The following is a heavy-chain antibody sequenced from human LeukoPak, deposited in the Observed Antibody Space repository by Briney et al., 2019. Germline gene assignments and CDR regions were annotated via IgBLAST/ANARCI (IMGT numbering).Heavy chain of an antibody. Sequence: SETLSLTCTVSGGSISSYYWSWIRQPPGKGLEWIGYIFYSGSTNYNPSLKSRVTISVDTSKNQFSLKLSSVTAADTAVYYCARGQLIAAPRPNYFDYWGQGTLVTVSS. D-gene: IGHD6-13*01. J-gene: IGHJ4*02. V-gene: IGHV4-59*01. CDR1: GGSISSYY. CDR2: IFYSGST. CDR3: ARGQLIAAPRPNYFDY.